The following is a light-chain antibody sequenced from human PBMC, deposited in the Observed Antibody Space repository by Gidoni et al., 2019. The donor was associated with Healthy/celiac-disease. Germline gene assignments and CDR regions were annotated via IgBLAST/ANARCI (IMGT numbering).Light chain of an antibody. CDR1: QSVSSY. Sequence: IVLTQSPATLSLSPGERATLSCRASQSVSSYLAWYQQKPGQAPRLLIYDASNRATGIPARFSGSVSGTDFTLTISSLEPEDFAVYYCQQRSNWPSITFGQGTRLEIK. CDR3: QQRSNWPSIT. V-gene: IGKV3-11*01. J-gene: IGKJ5*01. CDR2: DAS.